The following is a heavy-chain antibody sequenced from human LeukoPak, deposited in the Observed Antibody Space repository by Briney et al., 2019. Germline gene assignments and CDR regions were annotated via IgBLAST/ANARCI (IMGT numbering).Heavy chain of an antibody. J-gene: IGHJ6*03. Sequence: SETLSLTCTLSGHFISSISDYWGWIRQPPGNGLDGIESIYYSGRTYYNTSIKSRVTISVDTSKNQFSLKLSSVTAADTAVYYCARHPSPGSSWYVNYYYMDVWGKGTTVTISS. CDR1: GHFISSISDY. D-gene: IGHD6-13*01. V-gene: IGHV4-39*01. CDR2: IYYSGRT. CDR3: ARHPSPGSSWYVNYYYMDV.